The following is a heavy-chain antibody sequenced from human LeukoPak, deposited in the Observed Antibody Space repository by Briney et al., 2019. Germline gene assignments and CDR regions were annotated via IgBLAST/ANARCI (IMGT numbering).Heavy chain of an antibody. CDR2: IGPSSSRI. D-gene: IGHD2/OR15-2a*01. V-gene: IGHV3-48*02. Sequence: GGSLRLSCAASEFTFSAYSMNWVRQAPGKGLEWVSYIGPSSSRIYYADSVTGRFTISRDNAKNSLYLQMSSLRDEDTAVYYCVRDRIYAFDLWGQGSMVTASS. J-gene: IGHJ3*01. CDR1: EFTFSAYS. CDR3: VRDRIYAFDL.